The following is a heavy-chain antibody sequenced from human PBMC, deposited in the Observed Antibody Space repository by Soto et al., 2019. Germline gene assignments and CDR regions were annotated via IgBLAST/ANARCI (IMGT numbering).Heavy chain of an antibody. CDR1: GFTFSGSA. J-gene: IGHJ4*02. V-gene: IGHV3-73*02. CDR3: TRTFDVSDYFSPDFDY. D-gene: IGHD3-22*01. CDR2: IRRRAKNYAT. Sequence: EVQLVESGGDLVQPGGSLKLSCAASGFTFSGSAMHWVRQASGKGLEWVGHIRRRAKNYATVYAASVKGRFIISRDDSRNTGYLQMNSLKPDDTAVYYCTRTFDVSDYFSPDFDYWGKGTLVTVSS.